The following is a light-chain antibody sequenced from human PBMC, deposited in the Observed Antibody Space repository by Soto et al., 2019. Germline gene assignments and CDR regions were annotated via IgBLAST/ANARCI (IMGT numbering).Light chain of an antibody. V-gene: IGKV3-15*01. J-gene: IGKJ5*01. CDR3: QQYNNWPPIT. Sequence: EIVMTQSPATLSVSPGERATLSCRASQSVSSNLAWYQQKPGQAPRLLIYGASTGATGIPARFSGSGSGTEFTLTISSLQSEDFAVYYWQQYNNWPPITFGQGTRLEL. CDR1: QSVSSN. CDR2: GAS.